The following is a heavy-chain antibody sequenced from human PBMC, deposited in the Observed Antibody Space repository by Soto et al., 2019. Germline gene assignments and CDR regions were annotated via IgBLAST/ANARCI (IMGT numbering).Heavy chain of an antibody. Sequence: EVQLVESGGDLVQPGGSLRLSCAASGFTFSTYWKHWVRQAPGKGLLWVSRIKTDGTYATYADSVKGRFTISRDNAKNTLYLQMNILRVEDAAVYYCAAGGSGYYANWGQGTLVTVSS. CDR1: GFTFSTYW. J-gene: IGHJ4*02. CDR2: IKTDGTYA. CDR3: AAGGSGYYAN. V-gene: IGHV3-74*01. D-gene: IGHD3-22*01.